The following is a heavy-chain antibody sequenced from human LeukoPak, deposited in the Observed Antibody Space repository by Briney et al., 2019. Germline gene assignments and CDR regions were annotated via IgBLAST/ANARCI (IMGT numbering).Heavy chain of an antibody. CDR3: SGDGEYCGGDCYSGLSN. D-gene: IGHD2-21*02. CDR2: IYYSGST. J-gene: IGHJ4*02. CDR1: GGSISNYY. V-gene: IGHV4-59*01. Sequence: SETLSLTCTVSGGSISNYYWSWIRQSPEKGLEWIGYIYYSGSTNYNPSLKSRVTISLDMSKNHFSLMLTTVPPAGAAVYYCSGDGEYCGGDCYSGLSNWGQGTLVTVSS.